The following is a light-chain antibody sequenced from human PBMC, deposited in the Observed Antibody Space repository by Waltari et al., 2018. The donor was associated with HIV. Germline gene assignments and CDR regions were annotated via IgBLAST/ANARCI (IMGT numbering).Light chain of an antibody. CDR3: HQFYVTPET. V-gene: IGKV4-1*01. J-gene: IGKJ3*01. Sequence: DIVLTQSPHSLAVSLGERATIRCTSSQCLLDPSSHRNYLAWFQHKPGQPARLLIYWAPTRESGVPARFSGSGSGTDFTLNISSLQAEDVALYFCHQFYVTPETFGPGT. CDR1: QCLLDPSSHRNY. CDR2: WAP.